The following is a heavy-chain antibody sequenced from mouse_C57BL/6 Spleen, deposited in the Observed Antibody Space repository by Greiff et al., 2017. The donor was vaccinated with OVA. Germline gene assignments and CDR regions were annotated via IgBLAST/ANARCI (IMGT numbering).Heavy chain of an antibody. J-gene: IGHJ2*01. V-gene: IGHV1-18*01. D-gene: IGHD1-3*01. CDR2: INPNNGGT. Sequence: VQLQQSGPELVKPGASVKIPCKASGYTFTDYNMDWVKQSHGKSLEWIGDINPNNGGTIYNQKFKGKATLTVDKSSSTAYMELRSLTSEDSAVYYCAREFPLRTNFDYWGQGTTLTVS. CDR1: GYTFTDYN. CDR3: AREFPLRTNFDY.